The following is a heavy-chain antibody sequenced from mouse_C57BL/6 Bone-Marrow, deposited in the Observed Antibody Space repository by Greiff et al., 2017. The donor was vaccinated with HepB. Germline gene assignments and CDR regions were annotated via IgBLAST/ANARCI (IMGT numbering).Heavy chain of an antibody. J-gene: IGHJ3*01. V-gene: IGHV1-42*01. CDR3: AKKALLDGNYEAD. Sequence: EVQLQQSGPELVKPGASVKISCKASGYSFTGYYMNWVKQSPEKSLEWIGEINPSTGGTTYNQKFKAKATLTVDKSSSTAYMQLKSLTSEDSAVYYCAKKALLDGNYEADWGQGTLVTVSA. CDR2: INPSTGGT. D-gene: IGHD2-1*01. CDR1: GYSFTGYY.